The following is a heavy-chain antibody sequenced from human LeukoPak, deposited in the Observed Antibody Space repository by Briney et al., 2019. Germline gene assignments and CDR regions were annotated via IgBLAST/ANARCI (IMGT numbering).Heavy chain of an antibody. Sequence: ASVKVSCKASGGTFSSYAISWVRQAPGQGLEWMGGINPDSGGSEYGQKFQGRVTFTSDTSSTTIYMEVRSLKSDDTAVYYCARDMTGGIWARATSFDHWGQGTLVTVSS. D-gene: IGHD1-14*01. CDR1: GGTFSSYA. J-gene: IGHJ4*02. V-gene: IGHV1-2*02. CDR3: ARDMTGGIWARATSFDH. CDR2: INPDSGGS.